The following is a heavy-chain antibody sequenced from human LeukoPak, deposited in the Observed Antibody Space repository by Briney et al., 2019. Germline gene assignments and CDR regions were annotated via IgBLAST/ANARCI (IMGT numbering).Heavy chain of an antibody. CDR1: GFTFSSYW. J-gene: IGHJ4*02. CDR3: ARDGGAKFSLPFDY. D-gene: IGHD1-26*01. CDR2: IKQDGSEK. Sequence: HPGGSLRLSCAASGFTFSSYWMSWVRQAPGKGLEWVANIKQDGSEKYYVDSVKGRFTISRDNAKNSLYLQMNSLRAEDTAVYYCARDGGAKFSLPFDYWGQGTLVTVSS. V-gene: IGHV3-7*01.